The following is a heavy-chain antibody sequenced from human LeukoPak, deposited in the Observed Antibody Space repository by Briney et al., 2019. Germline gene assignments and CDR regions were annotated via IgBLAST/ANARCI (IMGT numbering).Heavy chain of an antibody. Sequence: SETLSLTCTVSGGSISSYYWSWTRQPPGKGLEWIGYIYYSGSTNYNPSLKSRVTISVDTSKNQFSLKLSSVTAADTAVYYCAREPSRGSGWVYWGQGTLVTVSS. J-gene: IGHJ4*02. V-gene: IGHV4-59*01. CDR3: AREPSRGSGWVY. CDR1: GGSISSYY. D-gene: IGHD6-19*01. CDR2: IYYSGST.